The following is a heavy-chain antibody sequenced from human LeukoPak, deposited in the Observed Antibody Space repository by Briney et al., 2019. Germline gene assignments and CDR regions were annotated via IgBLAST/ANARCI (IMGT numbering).Heavy chain of an antibody. J-gene: IGHJ6*03. D-gene: IGHD3-10*01. Sequence: PGGSLRLSCAASGFTFSRYSMNWVRQAPGKGLEWVSSISSSSSYIYYADSVKGRFTISRDNAKNSLYLQMNSLRAEDTAVYYCARDRGQDMDVWGKGTTVTVSS. CDR2: ISSSSSYI. CDR1: GFTFSRYS. CDR3: ARDRGQDMDV. V-gene: IGHV3-21*01.